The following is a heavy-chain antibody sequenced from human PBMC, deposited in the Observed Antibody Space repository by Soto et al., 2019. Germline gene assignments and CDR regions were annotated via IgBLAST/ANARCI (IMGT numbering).Heavy chain of an antibody. CDR2: IYYSGSA. CDR1: GGSISSGDYY. D-gene: IGHD3-22*01. V-gene: IGHV4-30-4*01. J-gene: IGHJ4*02. Sequence: SEPLSLTCTVSGGSISSGDYYWNWIRQPPGKDLEWIGYIYYSGSAYYNPSLKSRVTMSVDTSKNQFSLKLNSVTAADTAVYYCARALKEYYYDSSPYYYFDYWGQGTLVTVSS. CDR3: ARALKEYYYDSSPYYYFDY.